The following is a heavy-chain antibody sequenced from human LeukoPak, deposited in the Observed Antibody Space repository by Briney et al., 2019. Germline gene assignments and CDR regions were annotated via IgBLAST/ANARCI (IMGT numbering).Heavy chain of an antibody. V-gene: IGHV4-4*07. CDR1: GGSISSYY. J-gene: IGHJ4*02. CDR2: IYTSAST. D-gene: IGHD6-13*01. CDR3: ARIAAAGFDY. Sequence: TSETLSLTCTVSGGSISSYYWSWIRQPAGKGLEWIRTIYTSASTHYTPSIKSRVTMSVDTSKNQFSLKLSSVTAADTAVYYCARIAAAGFDYWGQGTPVAVSS.